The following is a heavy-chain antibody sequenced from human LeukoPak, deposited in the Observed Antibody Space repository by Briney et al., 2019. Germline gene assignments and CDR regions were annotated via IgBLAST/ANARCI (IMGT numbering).Heavy chain of an antibody. CDR1: GFSFTSYA. Sequence: PVGTLRLSSSASGFSFTSYAMQLVRQAPRKGLEYVSANSSNGSSTYYADSVKGRFTIARDNSKNTMYLQISRLRAEDTAVYDCENEVGRSHYSSSWEYFDYWGQGTLVTVSS. V-gene: IGHV3-64D*06. D-gene: IGHD6-13*01. CDR3: ENEVGRSHYSSSWEYFDY. J-gene: IGHJ4*02. CDR2: NSSNGSST.